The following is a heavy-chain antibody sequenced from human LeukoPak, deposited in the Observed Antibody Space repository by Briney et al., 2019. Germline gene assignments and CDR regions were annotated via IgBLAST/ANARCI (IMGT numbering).Heavy chain of an antibody. CDR2: ISYDGSNK. CDR1: GFTFSSYA. J-gene: IGHJ3*02. D-gene: IGHD3-22*01. Sequence: PGGSLRLSCAASGFTFSSYAMHWVRQAPGKGLEWVAVISYDGSNKYYADSVKGRFTISRDNSKNTLYLQMNSLRAEDTAVYYCVQISSGYYSLDAFDIWGQGTMVTVSS. V-gene: IGHV3-30*14. CDR3: VQISSGYYSLDAFDI.